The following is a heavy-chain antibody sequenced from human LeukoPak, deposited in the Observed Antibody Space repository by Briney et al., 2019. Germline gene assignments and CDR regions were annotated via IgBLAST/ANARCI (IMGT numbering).Heavy chain of an antibody. CDR2: ISYDGSNK. J-gene: IGHJ6*02. Sequence: GGSLRLSCAASGFTFSSYAMSWVRQAPGKGLEWVAVISYDGSNKYYADSVKGRFTISRDNSKNTLYLQMNSLRAEDTAVYYCAKDLPTVTPFYYYYGMDVWGQGTTVTVSS. CDR1: GFTFSSYA. CDR3: AKDLPTVTPFYYYYGMDV. D-gene: IGHD4-17*01. V-gene: IGHV3-30*18.